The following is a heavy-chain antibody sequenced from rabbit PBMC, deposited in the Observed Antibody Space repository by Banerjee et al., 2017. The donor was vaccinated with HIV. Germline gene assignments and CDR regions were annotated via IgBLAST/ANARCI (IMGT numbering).Heavy chain of an antibody. Sequence: LEESGGGLVKPGASLTLTCTASGFSFSSGYDMCWVRQAPGKGLEWIGCIYTGGGTTYYASWAKGRFTISKASSTTVTLQMTSLTAADTATYFCARDLAGAIGWNFNLWGPGTLVTVS. CDR1: GFSFSSGYD. D-gene: IGHD4-1*01. V-gene: IGHV1S40*01. CDR2: IYTGGGTT. J-gene: IGHJ4*01. CDR3: ARDLAGAIGWNFNL.